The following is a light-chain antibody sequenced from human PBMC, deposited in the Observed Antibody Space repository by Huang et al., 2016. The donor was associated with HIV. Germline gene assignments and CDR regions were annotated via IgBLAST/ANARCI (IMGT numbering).Light chain of an antibody. Sequence: DIQMTQSPSSLSASVGDRVTITCRASQGITKFLVWYQQKPGKAPKLLLFATSRLERGVPSRFSGSGSGTDFTLTISSLQPEDFATYYCQQYYNTPYTFGQGTKLEIK. J-gene: IGKJ2*01. CDR1: QGITKF. CDR3: QQYYNTPYT. V-gene: IGKV1-NL1*01. CDR2: ATS.